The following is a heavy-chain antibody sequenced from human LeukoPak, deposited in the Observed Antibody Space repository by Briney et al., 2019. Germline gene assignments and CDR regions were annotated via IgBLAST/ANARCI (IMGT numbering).Heavy chain of an antibody. V-gene: IGHV3-7*01. Sequence: GGSLRLSCAASGFTFSSYWMSWVGQAPGKGLEWVANIKQDGSEKYYVDSVKGRFTISRDNANNMVYLEMNSLRVEDTAVYYCTRDSGADRRYFDLWGRGTLVTVSS. D-gene: IGHD7-27*01. CDR3: TRDSGADRRYFDL. CDR2: IKQDGSEK. J-gene: IGHJ2*01. CDR1: GFTFSSYW.